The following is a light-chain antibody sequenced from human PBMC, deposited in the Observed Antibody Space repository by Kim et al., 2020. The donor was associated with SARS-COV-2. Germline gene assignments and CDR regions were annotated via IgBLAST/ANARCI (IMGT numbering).Light chain of an antibody. CDR1: HSISSY. V-gene: IGKV1-39*01. J-gene: IGKJ1*01. CDR3: QQTYSTPRT. Sequence: ASLGDRVTLTCRASHSISSYLNWYQQKPGKAPELLIYGTSSLESGVPSRFSGSGSETDFTLTISSLQPEDFATYYCQQTYSTPRTFGQGTKVEIK. CDR2: GTS.